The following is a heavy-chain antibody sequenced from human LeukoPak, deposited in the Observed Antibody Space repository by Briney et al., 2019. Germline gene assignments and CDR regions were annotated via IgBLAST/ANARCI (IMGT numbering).Heavy chain of an antibody. CDR2: IHPNSGGT. V-gene: IGHV1-2*02. J-gene: IGHJ4*02. Sequence: PGASVKVSCKASGYTFTSYYIHWVRQAPGQGLEWMGWIHPNSGGTKYAQKFQGRVTMTRDTSISTAYMELSRLTSDDTAVYYCAKTVVVPAADSWGQGTLVTVSS. CDR3: AKTVVVPAADS. D-gene: IGHD2-2*01. CDR1: GYTFTSYY.